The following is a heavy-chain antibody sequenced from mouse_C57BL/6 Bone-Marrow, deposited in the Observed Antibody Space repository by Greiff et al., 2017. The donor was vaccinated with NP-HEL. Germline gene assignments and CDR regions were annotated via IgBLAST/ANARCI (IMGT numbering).Heavy chain of an antibody. J-gene: IGHJ4*01. CDR3: ARSRYYYAMDY. V-gene: IGHV1-81*01. CDR2: LYPRSGNT. Sequence: QVQLQQSGAELARPGASVKLSCKASGYTFTSYGISWVKQRTGQGLEWIGELYPRSGNTYYNEKFKGKAPLTADTSYSTAYMELRSLTSEDSAVYFCARSRYYYAMDYWGQGTSVTVSS. CDR1: GYTFTSYG.